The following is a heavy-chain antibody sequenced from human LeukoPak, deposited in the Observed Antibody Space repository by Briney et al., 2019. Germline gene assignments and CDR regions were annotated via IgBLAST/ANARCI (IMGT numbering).Heavy chain of an antibody. CDR3: ARDGRRYDFWSGYRLDY. CDR1: GFTFSSYS. J-gene: IGHJ4*02. D-gene: IGHD3-3*01. V-gene: IGHV3-21*01. Sequence: PGGSLRLSCAASGFTFSSYSMNWVRQAPGEGLEWVSSISSSSSYIYYADSVKGRFTISRDNAKNSLYLQMNSLRAEDTAVYYCARDGRRYDFWSGYRLDYWGQGTLVTVSS. CDR2: ISSSSSYI.